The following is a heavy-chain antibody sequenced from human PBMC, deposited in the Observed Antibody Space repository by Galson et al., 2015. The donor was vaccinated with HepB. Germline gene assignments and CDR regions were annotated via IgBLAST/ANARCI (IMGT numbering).Heavy chain of an antibody. V-gene: IGHV3-30*02. D-gene: IGHD4-17*01. Sequence: SLRLSCAASGFTFSSYGMHWVRQAPGKGLEWVAFIRYDGSNKYYADSVKGRFTIPRDNSKNTLYLQMNSLRAEDTAVYYCATVTQLDPYYYYGMDVWGQGTTVTVSS. CDR3: ATVTQLDPYYYYGMDV. CDR1: GFTFSSYG. CDR2: IRYDGSNK. J-gene: IGHJ6*02.